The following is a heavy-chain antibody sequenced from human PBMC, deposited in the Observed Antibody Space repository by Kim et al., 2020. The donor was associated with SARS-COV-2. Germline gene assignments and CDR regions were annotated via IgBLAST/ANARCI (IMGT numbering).Heavy chain of an antibody. CDR1: GGSISSSSYY. Sequence: SETLSLTCTVSGGSISSSSYYWGWIRQPPGKGLECIGSIYYTGSTSYNPSLKSRVTISIDTSKNQFSLKLSSVTAADTAVYYCVRGSGWAHAFEIWGQGTMVTVSS. CDR3: VRGSGWAHAFEI. V-gene: IGHV4-39*01. D-gene: IGHD6-19*01. J-gene: IGHJ3*02. CDR2: IYYTGST.